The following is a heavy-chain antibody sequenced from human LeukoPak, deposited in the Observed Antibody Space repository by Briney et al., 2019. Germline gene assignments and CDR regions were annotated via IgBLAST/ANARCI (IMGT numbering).Heavy chain of an antibody. D-gene: IGHD5-18*01. J-gene: IGHJ4*02. CDR1: GFTFSSYG. CDR2: IWYDGSNK. Sequence: GGSLRLSCAAYGFTFSSYGMHWVRQAPGKGLEWVAVIWYDGSNKYYADSVKGRFTISRDNSKNTLYLQMNSLRAEDTAVYYCARDLDTAMVWDYWGQGTLVTVPS. V-gene: IGHV3-33*01. CDR3: ARDLDTAMVWDY.